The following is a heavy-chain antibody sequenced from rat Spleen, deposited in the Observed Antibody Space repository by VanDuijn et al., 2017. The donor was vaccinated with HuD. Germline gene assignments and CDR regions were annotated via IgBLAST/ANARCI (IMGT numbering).Heavy chain of an antibody. CDR1: GFSLTTYN. CDR3: ARDRGNYYFDY. D-gene: IGHD1-10*01. CDR2: VWSFEKP. J-gene: IGHJ2*01. V-gene: IGHV2-45*01. Sequence: QVQLMESGPGLVQPSETLSLTCTVSGFSLTTYNIHWLRQIPGKSLEWLGVVWSFEKPDYNSALRSRLSISRDTSKNQVFLQMNSLQSEDTAAYYCARDRGNYYFDYWGQGVMVTVSS.